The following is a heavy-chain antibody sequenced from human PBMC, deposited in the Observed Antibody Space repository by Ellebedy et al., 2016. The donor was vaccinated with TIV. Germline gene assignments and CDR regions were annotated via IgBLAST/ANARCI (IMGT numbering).Heavy chain of an antibody. CDR3: ARDPTKSGGPYFDL. V-gene: IGHV3-30*09. D-gene: IGHD6-19*01. J-gene: IGHJ4*01. Sequence: GGSLRLSCAASEFTFSSYVMHWVRQAPGKGLEWVAIISDDGSNKYYADSVKGRFAISRDNSKNTLYVQMNSLRPDDTAVYFCARDPTKSGGPYFDLWGHGTLVTVSS. CDR1: EFTFSSYV. CDR2: ISDDGSNK.